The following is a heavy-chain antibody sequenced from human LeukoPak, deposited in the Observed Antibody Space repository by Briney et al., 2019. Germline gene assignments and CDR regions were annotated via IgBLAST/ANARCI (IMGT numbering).Heavy chain of an antibody. J-gene: IGHJ5*02. V-gene: IGHV4-59*12. CDR1: GDSISSYY. CDR2: IYYSGST. D-gene: IGHD2-2*01. Sequence: SETLSLTCTVSGDSISSYYWSWIRQPPGKGLEWIGYIYYSGSTNYNPSLKSRVTISVDTSKNQFSLKLSSVTAADTAVYYCTRAVGYCSSTSCGGWFDPWGQGTLVTVSS. CDR3: TRAVGYCSSTSCGGWFDP.